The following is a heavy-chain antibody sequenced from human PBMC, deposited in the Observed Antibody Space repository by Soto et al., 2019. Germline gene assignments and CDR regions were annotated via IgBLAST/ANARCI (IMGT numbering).Heavy chain of an antibody. CDR1: GFTFSSYS. CDR2: ISSSSSTI. V-gene: IGHV3-48*01. J-gene: IGHJ2*01. Sequence: PGGSLRLSCAASGFTFSSYSMNWVRQAPGKGLEWVSYISSSSSTIYYADSVKGRFTISRDNAKNSLYLQMNSLRAEDTAVYYYARGLYSYDSSGPGGYFDLWGRGTLVTASS. CDR3: ARGLYSYDSSGPGGYFDL. D-gene: IGHD3-22*01.